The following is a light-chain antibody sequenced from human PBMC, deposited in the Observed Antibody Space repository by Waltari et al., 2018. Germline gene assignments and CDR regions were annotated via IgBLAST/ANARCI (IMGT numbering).Light chain of an antibody. Sequence: SYELTQPPSVSVSPGQTASIPCSGDNLGDKYACWYQQKPGQSPVLVIYQDSKRPSGIPERFSGSNSGNTATLTISGTQAMDEADYYCQAWDSSTAPFGGGTKLTVL. CDR2: QDS. V-gene: IGLV3-1*01. J-gene: IGLJ2*01. CDR1: NLGDKY. CDR3: QAWDSSTAP.